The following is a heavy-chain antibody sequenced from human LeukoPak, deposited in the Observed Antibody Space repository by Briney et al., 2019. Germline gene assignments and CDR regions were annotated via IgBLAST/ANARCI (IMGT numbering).Heavy chain of an antibody. Sequence: ASVKVSCKASGGTFSSYANSWVRQAPGQGLEWMGGIIPIFGTANYAQKFQGRVTITADESTSTAYMELSSLRSEDSAVYYCAAAVSPYNWFDPWGQGTLVTVSS. J-gene: IGHJ5*02. V-gene: IGHV1-69*13. D-gene: IGHD6-13*01. CDR1: GGTFSSYA. CDR2: IIPIFGTA. CDR3: AAAVSPYNWFDP.